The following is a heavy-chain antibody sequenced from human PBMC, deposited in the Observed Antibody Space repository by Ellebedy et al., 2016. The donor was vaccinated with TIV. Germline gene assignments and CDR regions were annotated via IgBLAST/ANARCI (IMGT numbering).Heavy chain of an antibody. D-gene: IGHD2-15*01. CDR3: ARRGYCSGGSCYSGAFDI. CDR2: IYPGDSAT. Sequence: GESLKISCTGSGYSLTSYWIGWVRQTPGKGLEWMGIIYPGDSATRYTPSFQGQVTISADKSISTAYLQWSSLKASDTAMSYCARRGYCSGGSCYSGAFDIWGQGTMVTVSS. V-gene: IGHV5-51*01. CDR1: GYSLTSYW. J-gene: IGHJ3*02.